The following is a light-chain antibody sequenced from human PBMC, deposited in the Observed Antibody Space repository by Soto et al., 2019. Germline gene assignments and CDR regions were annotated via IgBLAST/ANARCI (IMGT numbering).Light chain of an antibody. J-gene: IGLJ2*01. V-gene: IGLV1-44*01. CDR2: SNN. CDR1: SSNIGSNT. Sequence: QSVLTQPPSASGTPGQRVTISCSGTSSNIGSNTVNWYQQLPGTAPKLLIYSNNQRPSGVPDRISGSKSGTSASLAISGLQSADEADCYCAAWDDSLNGPVFCGGTKVTV. CDR3: AAWDDSLNGPV.